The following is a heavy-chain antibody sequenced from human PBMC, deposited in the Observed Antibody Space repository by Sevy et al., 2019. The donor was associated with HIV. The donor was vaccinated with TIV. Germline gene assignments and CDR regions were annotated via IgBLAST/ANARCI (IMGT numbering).Heavy chain of an antibody. D-gene: IGHD2-21*01. J-gene: IGHJ6*02. CDR1: GGTFSSYD. CDR2: IIPIFGTS. CDR3: ARGGGAVDHGMDV. V-gene: IGHV1-69*13. Sequence: ASVKVSCKASGGTFSSYDINWVGQAPGQGLEWMEQIIPIFGTSSYSHNFQGRVTITADESTSSAYMDLSSLRSEDTAVYYCARGGGAVDHGMDVWGQGTTVTVSS.